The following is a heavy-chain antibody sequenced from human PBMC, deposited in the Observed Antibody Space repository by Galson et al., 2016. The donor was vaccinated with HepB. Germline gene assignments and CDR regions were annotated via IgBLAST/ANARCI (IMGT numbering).Heavy chain of an antibody. D-gene: IGHD6-19*01. CDR3: LIGFSGWCAVRYYFGMDV. J-gene: IGHJ6*02. Sequence: SLRLSCAASGSTFSTSAMYWVRQAPGKGLVWISRINSNGSSTDYAGFVEGRFTISRYNAKNTLNLQMNGPRADDTAVYYCLIGFSGWCAVRYYFGMDVRGQGTAVTVSS. CDR1: GSTFSTSA. V-gene: IGHV3-74*01. CDR2: INSNGSST.